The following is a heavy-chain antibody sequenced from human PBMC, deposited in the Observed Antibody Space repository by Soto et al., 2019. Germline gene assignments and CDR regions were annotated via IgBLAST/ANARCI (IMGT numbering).Heavy chain of an antibody. CDR3: ARDLGWAFDC. V-gene: IGHV3-48*02. J-gene: IGHJ4*02. CDR1: GFTFSSFS. CDR2: IGGGGRLI. Sequence: EVQLVESGGGLVQRGGSLRLSCAASGFTFSSFSMNWVRQAPGRGLEWISYIGGGGRLISYADSVKGRFAISRDNAQNSLYLQMDSLRDEDRAFYYCARDLGWAFDCWGQGTLVTVSS. D-gene: IGHD6-19*01.